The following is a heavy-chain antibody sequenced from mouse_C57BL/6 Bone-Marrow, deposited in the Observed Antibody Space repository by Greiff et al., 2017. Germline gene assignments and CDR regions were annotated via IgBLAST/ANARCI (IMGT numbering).Heavy chain of an antibody. Sequence: VQLQQSGAELVKPGASVKLSCKASGYTFTSYWMHWVKQRPGQGLEWIGMIHPNSGSTNYNEKFKSKATLTVDKSSSTAYMQLSSLTSEDSAVYYCARGEGIYYGYYFDYWGQGTTLTVSS. D-gene: IGHD2-2*01. J-gene: IGHJ2*01. CDR2: IHPNSGST. CDR3: ARGEGIYYGYYFDY. CDR1: GYTFTSYW. V-gene: IGHV1-64*01.